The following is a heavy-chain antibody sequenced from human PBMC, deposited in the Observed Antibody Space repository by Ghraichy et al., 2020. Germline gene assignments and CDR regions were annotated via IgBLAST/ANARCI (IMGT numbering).Heavy chain of an antibody. J-gene: IGHJ6*02. V-gene: IGHV4-34*01. CDR2: INHSGST. CDR3: ARIGVVTAIRGMDV. CDR1: GGSFSGYY. D-gene: IGHD2-21*02. Sequence: SETLSLTCAVYGGSFSGYYWSWIRQPPGKGLEWIGEINHSGSTNYNPSLKSRVTISVDTSKNQFSLKLSSVTAADTAVYYCARIGVVTAIRGMDVWGQGTTVTVSS.